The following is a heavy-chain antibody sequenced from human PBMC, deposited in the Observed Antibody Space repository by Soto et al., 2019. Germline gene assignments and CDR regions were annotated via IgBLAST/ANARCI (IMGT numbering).Heavy chain of an antibody. CDR3: ARGSIVERPLYYSHMDV. V-gene: IGHV1-2*04. Sequence: QVQLVQSGAEVKKPGASVRVSCKTSGYTFTGYYMHWVRQAPGQGLEWMGWINPNSGSTSYAQNFQDWVTMTRDTSSSTVYMELGRLRPDDTAVYYCARGSIVERPLYYSHMDVWCKGTTVTVS. D-gene: IGHD2-15*01. CDR2: INPNSGST. CDR1: GYTFTGYY. J-gene: IGHJ6*03.